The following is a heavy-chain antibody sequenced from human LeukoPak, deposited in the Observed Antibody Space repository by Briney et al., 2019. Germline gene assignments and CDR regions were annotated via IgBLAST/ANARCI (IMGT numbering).Heavy chain of an antibody. CDR2: ISAYNGNT. J-gene: IGHJ6*02. Sequence: GASVKVSCKASGYTFTSYGISWVRQAPGQGLEWMGWISAYNGNTNYAQKLQGRVTMTTDTSTSTAYMELRSLRSDDTAVYYCARDKSLVRGVIIIPYYYGMDVWGQGTAVTVSS. CDR3: ARDKSLVRGVIIIPYYYGMDV. CDR1: GYTFTSYG. V-gene: IGHV1-18*01. D-gene: IGHD3-10*01.